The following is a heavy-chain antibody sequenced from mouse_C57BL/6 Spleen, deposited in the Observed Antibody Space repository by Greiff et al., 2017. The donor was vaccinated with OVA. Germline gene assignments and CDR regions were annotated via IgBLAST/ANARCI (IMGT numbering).Heavy chain of an antibody. V-gene: IGHV1-82*01. J-gene: IGHJ4*01. CDR2: IYPGDGDT. CDR3: ARWRASMDY. CDR1: GYAFSSSW. Sequence: LQESGPELVKPGASVKISCKASGYAFSSSWMNWVKQRPGKGLEWIGRIYPGDGDTNYNGKFKGKATLTADKSSSTAYMQLSSLTSEDSAVYFCARWRASMDYWGQGTSVTVSS. D-gene: IGHD3-3*01.